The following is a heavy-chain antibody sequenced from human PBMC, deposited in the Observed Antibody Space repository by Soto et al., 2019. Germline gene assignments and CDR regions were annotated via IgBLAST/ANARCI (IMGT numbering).Heavy chain of an antibody. CDR1: GYTFTGYY. V-gene: IGHV1-2*02. CDR3: AGRFWSGYSVGDYYYYGMDV. J-gene: IGHJ6*02. CDR2: INPNSGGT. D-gene: IGHD3-3*01. Sequence: ASVKVSCKASGYTFTGYYMHWVRQAPGQGLEWMGWINPNSGGTNYAQKFQGRVTMTRDTSISTAYMELSRRRSDDTAVYYCAGRFWSGYSVGDYYYYGMDVWGQGTTVTVSS.